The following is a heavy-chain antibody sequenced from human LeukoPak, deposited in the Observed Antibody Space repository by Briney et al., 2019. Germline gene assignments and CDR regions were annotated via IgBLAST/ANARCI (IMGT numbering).Heavy chain of an antibody. D-gene: IGHD3-22*01. CDR1: GYTFTSYG. CDR2: ISAYNGNT. CDR3: ARDFGRYYDSSGYPDY. Sequence: GASVKVSCKASGYTFTSYGISWVRQAPGQGLEWMGWISAYNGNTNYAQKLQGRVTMTTDTSTSTAYMELRSLRPDDTAVYYCARDFGRYYDSSGYPDYWGQGTLVTVSS. J-gene: IGHJ4*02. V-gene: IGHV1-18*01.